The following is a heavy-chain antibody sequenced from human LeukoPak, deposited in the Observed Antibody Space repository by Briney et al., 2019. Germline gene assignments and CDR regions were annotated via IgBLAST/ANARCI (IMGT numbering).Heavy chain of an antibody. CDR1: GGSISSYY. Sequence: SETLSLTCTVSGGSISSYYWSWIRQPPGKGLEWIGYIYYSGSTNYNPSLKSRVTISVDTSKNQFSLRLSSVTAADTAAYYCARHSSTSFNWFDPWGQGTLVTVSS. D-gene: IGHD2-2*01. J-gene: IGHJ5*02. V-gene: IGHV4-59*08. CDR2: IYYSGST. CDR3: ARHSSTSFNWFDP.